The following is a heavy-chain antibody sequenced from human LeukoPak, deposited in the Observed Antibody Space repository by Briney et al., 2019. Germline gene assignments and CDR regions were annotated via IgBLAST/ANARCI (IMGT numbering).Heavy chain of an antibody. CDR3: ARSYYYDSSGYLLDDY. Sequence: SETLSLTCTVSGGSISSYYWSWIRQPPGKGLEWIGYIHYSGSTSYNPSLKSRVSISVDTSKNQFSLKLSSVTAADTAVYYCARSYYYDSSGYLLDDYWGQGALVTVSS. D-gene: IGHD3-22*01. V-gene: IGHV4-59*01. CDR2: IHYSGST. CDR1: GGSISSYY. J-gene: IGHJ4*02.